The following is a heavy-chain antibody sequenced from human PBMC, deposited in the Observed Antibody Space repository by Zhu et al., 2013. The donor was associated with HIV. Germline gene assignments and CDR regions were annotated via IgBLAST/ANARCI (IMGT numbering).Heavy chain of an antibody. J-gene: IGHJ4*02. CDR2: INADNGHT. V-gene: IGHV1-3*01. CDR1: GFTLSRFA. Sequence: QVQVVQSGAEVKKPGASVKVSCKASGFTLSRFAVHWVRQAPGQRLEWMGWINADNGHTNYSQKFQGRVTFTRDTPANTAYMELSNLRSEDTAVYYCAREATHSGTYFFDYWGQGTLVTVSS. CDR3: AREATHSGTYFFDY. D-gene: IGHD1-26*01.